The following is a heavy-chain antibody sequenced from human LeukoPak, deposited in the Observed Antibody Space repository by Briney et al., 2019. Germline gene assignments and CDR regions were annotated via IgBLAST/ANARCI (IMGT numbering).Heavy chain of an antibody. CDR2: INPNSGGT. Sequence: GASVKVSCKASGYTFTGYYMHWVRQAPGQGLEWMGWINPNSGGTNYAQKFQGRVTMTRDTSISTAYMELSRLRSEDTAVYYCARPNPYYYDSSGYYASGYFQHWGQGTLVTVSS. J-gene: IGHJ1*01. CDR1: GYTFTGYY. V-gene: IGHV1-2*02. CDR3: ARPNPYYYDSSGYYASGYFQH. D-gene: IGHD3-22*01.